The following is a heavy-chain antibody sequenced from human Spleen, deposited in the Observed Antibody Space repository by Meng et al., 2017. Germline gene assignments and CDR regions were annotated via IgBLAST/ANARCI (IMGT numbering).Heavy chain of an antibody. V-gene: IGHV4-34*01. Sequence: QVQLQQWGAGLLKPSETLPLTCVVSGGSFSDYYWSWIRQPPGKGLEWIGEINHSGSTNYNPSLESRATISVDTSQNNLSLKLSSVTAADSAVYYCARGPTTMAHDFDYRGQGTLVTVSS. J-gene: IGHJ4*02. CDR2: INHSGST. D-gene: IGHD4-11*01. CDR1: GGSFSDYY. CDR3: ARGPTTMAHDFDY.